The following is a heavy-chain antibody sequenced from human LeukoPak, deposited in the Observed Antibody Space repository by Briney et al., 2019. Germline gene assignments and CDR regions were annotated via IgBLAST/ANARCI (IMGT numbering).Heavy chain of an antibody. CDR3: ARFDGDFHYMDV. V-gene: IGHV1-2*02. CDR1: GYTFTGYY. CDR2: INPNSGGT. J-gene: IGHJ6*03. Sequence: ASVKVSCKASGYTFTGYYMHWVRQAPGQGLEWMGWINPNSGGTDYAQKFQGRVTMTRDMSISTAYMELTRLTSDDTAVYYCARFDGDFHYMDVWGKGTTVTVSS. D-gene: IGHD4-17*01.